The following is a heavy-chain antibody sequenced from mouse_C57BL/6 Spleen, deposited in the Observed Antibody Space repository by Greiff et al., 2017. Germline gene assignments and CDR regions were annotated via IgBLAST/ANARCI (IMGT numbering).Heavy chain of an antibody. J-gene: IGHJ2*01. CDR1: GYAFSSSW. CDR3: AREGFKGSIFDY. Sequence: QVQLKQSGPELVKPGASVKISCKASGYAFSSSWMKWVKQRPGKGLEWIGRIYPGDGDTNYNGKFKGKATLTADKSSSTAYMQLSSLTSEDSAFYFCAREGFKGSIFDYWSQGTTLTVSS. V-gene: IGHV1-82*01. D-gene: IGHD1-1*01. CDR2: IYPGDGDT.